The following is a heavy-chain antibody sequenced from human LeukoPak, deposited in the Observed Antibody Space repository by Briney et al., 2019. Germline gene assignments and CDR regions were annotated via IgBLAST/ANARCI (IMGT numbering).Heavy chain of an antibody. Sequence: SETLSLTCTVSGGSIGTYYWSWIRQSPGKGLEWIGYIYVTGSTRYNPYLQSRVTISVDTSKNQFSLKLTSVTAADTAVYYCARGGRWLQIDYWGQGTLVTVSS. CDR2: IYVTGST. CDR3: ARGGRWLQIDY. D-gene: IGHD5-24*01. V-gene: IGHV4-59*01. J-gene: IGHJ4*02. CDR1: GGSIGTYY.